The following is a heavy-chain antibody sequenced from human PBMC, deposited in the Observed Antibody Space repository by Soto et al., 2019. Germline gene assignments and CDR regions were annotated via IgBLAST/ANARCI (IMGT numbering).Heavy chain of an antibody. CDR3: ARDPPRVLEWLLYPGPYFDY. Sequence: GGSLRLSCAASGFTFSSYSMNWVRQAPGKGLEWVSSISSSSSYIYYADSVKGRFTISRDNAKNSLYLQMNSLRAEDTAVYYCARDPPRVLEWLLYPGPYFDYWGQGTLVTVS. J-gene: IGHJ4*02. CDR2: ISSSSSYI. D-gene: IGHD3-3*01. CDR1: GFTFSSYS. V-gene: IGHV3-21*01.